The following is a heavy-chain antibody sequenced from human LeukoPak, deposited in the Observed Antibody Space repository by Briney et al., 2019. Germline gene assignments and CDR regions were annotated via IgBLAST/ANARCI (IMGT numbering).Heavy chain of an antibody. Sequence: ASETLSLTCTVSGGSIRSYYWSWSRQPPGKGLEWIGFIYYSGDTYYNPSLKSRVTISVDTSKNQFSLKLSSVTAADTAVYYCARARPGNDGGNFDYWGQGTLDTVSS. CDR1: GGSIRSYY. CDR2: IYYSGDT. J-gene: IGHJ4*02. V-gene: IGHV4-59*01. D-gene: IGHD1-1*01. CDR3: ARARPGNDGGNFDY.